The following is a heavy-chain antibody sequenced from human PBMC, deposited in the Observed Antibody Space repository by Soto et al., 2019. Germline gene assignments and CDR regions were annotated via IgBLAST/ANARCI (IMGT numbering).Heavy chain of an antibody. CDR2: IYYSGST. CDR3: ARMYYYDSSGYLPPVEY. J-gene: IGHJ4*02. Sequence: SETLSLTCPVSCGSISSSSYYLGFILQPPLKGLEWIGSIYYSGSTYYNPSLKSRVTISVDTSKNQFSLKLSSVTAADTAVYYCARMYYYDSSGYLPPVEYWGQGTLVTVSS. CDR1: CGSISSSSYY. V-gene: IGHV4-39*01. D-gene: IGHD3-22*01.